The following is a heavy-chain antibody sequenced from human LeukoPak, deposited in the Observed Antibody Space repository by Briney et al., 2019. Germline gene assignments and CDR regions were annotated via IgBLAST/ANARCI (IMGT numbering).Heavy chain of an antibody. V-gene: IGHV1-69*08. CDR3: ARVNLRGSNYNWFDP. J-gene: IGHJ5*02. CDR2: ITPVIETA. Sequence: SVKVSCKTSGGTFLSHTFSWVRQAPGHGLEWIGKITPVIETAKYAQTFQGRLSTYTDKDTTTVYMDLSGLRPDDTADYYCARVNLRGSNYNWFDPWGQGTRVIVSS. D-gene: IGHD3-10*01. CDR1: GGTFLSHT.